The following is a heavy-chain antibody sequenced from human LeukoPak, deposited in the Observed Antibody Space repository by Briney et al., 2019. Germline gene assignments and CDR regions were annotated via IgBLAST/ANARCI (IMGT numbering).Heavy chain of an antibody. D-gene: IGHD3-10*01. CDR3: ARLSYYYGSGSLDP. V-gene: IGHV4-61*05. Sequence: SETLSLTCTVSGGSISTSNYYWGWIRQPPGKGLEWIGYIYYSGSTNYNPSLKSRVTISVDTSKNQFSLKLSSVTAADTAVYYCARLSYYYGSGSLDPWGQGTLVTVSS. J-gene: IGHJ5*02. CDR2: IYYSGST. CDR1: GGSISTSNYY.